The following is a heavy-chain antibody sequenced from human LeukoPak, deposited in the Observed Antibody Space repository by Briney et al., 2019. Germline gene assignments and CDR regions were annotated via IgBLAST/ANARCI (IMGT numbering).Heavy chain of an antibody. J-gene: IGHJ4*02. V-gene: IGHV3-23*01. D-gene: IGHD3-22*01. Sequence: GGSLRLSCAASGFTFSSYAMSWVRQAPGKGLEWVSAISGSGGSTYYADSVKGRFTISRDNSKNTLYLQMNCLRAEDTAVYYCAKVGPRGGTMILQYYFDYWGQGTLVTVSS. CDR1: GFTFSSYA. CDR2: ISGSGGST. CDR3: AKVGPRGGTMILQYYFDY.